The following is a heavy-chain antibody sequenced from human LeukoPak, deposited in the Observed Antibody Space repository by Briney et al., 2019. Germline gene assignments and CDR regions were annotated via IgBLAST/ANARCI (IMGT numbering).Heavy chain of an antibody. V-gene: IGHV3-23*01. CDR1: GFTFTTYG. D-gene: IGHD1-14*01. CDR3: AKNGEPHYYMDV. CDR2: ISGSGNNT. J-gene: IGHJ6*03. Sequence: PGGSLRLSCATSGFTFTTYGMIWVRQAPGKGLEWVLGISGSGNNTYYADSVKGRFTSSRDSSKKTVYLQMNSLRAEDTAVYYCAKNGEPHYYMDVLGKGTTVTVSS.